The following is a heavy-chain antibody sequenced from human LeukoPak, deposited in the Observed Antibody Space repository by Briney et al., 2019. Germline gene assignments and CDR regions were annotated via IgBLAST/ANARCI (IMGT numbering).Heavy chain of an antibody. Sequence: SETLSLTCTVSGGSISSSSYYWGWIRQPAGKGLEWIGRIYTSGSTNYNPSLKSRVTMSVDTSKNQFSLKLSSVTAADTAVYYCARGRFGGTSFDYWGQGTLVTVSS. CDR2: IYTSGST. J-gene: IGHJ4*02. CDR1: GGSISSSSYY. D-gene: IGHD3-10*01. CDR3: ARGRFGGTSFDY. V-gene: IGHV4-61*02.